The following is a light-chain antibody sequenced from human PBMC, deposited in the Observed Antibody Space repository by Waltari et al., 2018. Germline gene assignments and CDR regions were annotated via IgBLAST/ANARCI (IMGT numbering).Light chain of an antibody. J-gene: IGLJ2*01. V-gene: IGLV3-1*01. CDR3: QAWDI. Sequence: SYELSQPPSMSVSPGQTASIPCSGDKLRDKYVSWYQQKPGQSPVLVIHQAIKRPSGIPERFSGSNSGNPATLTISGTQAVDEADYYCQAWDIFGGGTKLTVL. CDR2: QAI. CDR1: KLRDKY.